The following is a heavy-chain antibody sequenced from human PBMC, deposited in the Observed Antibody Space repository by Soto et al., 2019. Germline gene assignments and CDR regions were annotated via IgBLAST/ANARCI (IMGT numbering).Heavy chain of an antibody. J-gene: IGHJ4*02. V-gene: IGHV3-30*18. CDR3: AKDDSYGLFDY. CDR2: ISYDGSNK. Sequence: VGSLRLSCAASGFTFSSYGMHWVRQAPGKGLEWVAVISYDGSNKYYADSVKGRFTISRDNSKNTLYLQMNSLRAEDTAVYYCAKDDSYGLFDYWGQGTLVTVS. CDR1: GFTFSSYG. D-gene: IGHD5-18*01.